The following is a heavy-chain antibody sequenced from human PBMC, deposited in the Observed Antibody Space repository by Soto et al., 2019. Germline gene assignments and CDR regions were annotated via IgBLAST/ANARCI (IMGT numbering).Heavy chain of an antibody. CDR2: ISGSGINT. CDR1: GFSFSTYA. Sequence: DVQLMESGGGLAQPGGSLRLSCAASGFSFSTYAMTWVRQAPGKGLEWVSGISGSGINTYYADSMKGRFTISRDHSNNTLYLRMNSLRAEDTAVYYCAKVGSIWAYYMDVWGTGTTVIVSS. D-gene: IGHD3-9*01. CDR3: AKVGSIWAYYMDV. J-gene: IGHJ6*03. V-gene: IGHV3-23*01.